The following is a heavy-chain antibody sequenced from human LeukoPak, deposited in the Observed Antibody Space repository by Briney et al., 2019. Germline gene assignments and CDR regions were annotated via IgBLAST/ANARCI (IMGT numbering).Heavy chain of an antibody. CDR1: GYSFTNYW. J-gene: IGHJ4*02. CDR2: IYPGNSDT. CDR3: ARDLLVGYHYSDH. V-gene: IGHV5-51*01. Sequence: GESLKISCKASGYSFTNYWIGWVRQMPGKGLEWMGIIYPGNSDTRYSPSFQGQVTFSADKSISTAYLQWSSLKASDTAMYYCARDLLVGYHYSDHWGQGTRVTVST. D-gene: IGHD5-18*01.